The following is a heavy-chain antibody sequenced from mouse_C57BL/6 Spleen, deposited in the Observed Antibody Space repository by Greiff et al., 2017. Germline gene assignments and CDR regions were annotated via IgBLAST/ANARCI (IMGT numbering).Heavy chain of an antibody. Sequence: VQLKESGPGLVAPSQSLSITCTVSGFSFTSYGVDWVRQSPGKGLEWLGVIWGVGSTNYNSALKSRLSISKDNSKSQVFLKMNSLQTDDTAMYYCARSLYDGYYVRNAMDYWGQGTSVTVSS. CDR2: IWGVGST. V-gene: IGHV2-6*01. D-gene: IGHD2-3*01. J-gene: IGHJ4*01. CDR1: GFSFTSYG. CDR3: ARSLYDGYYVRNAMDY.